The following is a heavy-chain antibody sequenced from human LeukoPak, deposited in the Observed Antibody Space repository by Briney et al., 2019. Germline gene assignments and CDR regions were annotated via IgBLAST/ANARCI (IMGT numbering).Heavy chain of an antibody. Sequence: GGCLRLSCAASGFTSSDDYMTWIRQAPGKGLEWVSYISSSGGTIYYAASVKGRFNISSDNAKNSLYVQVNGLRDDDSAVYYCARGWSTTRNNWFDPWGQGVLVTVSS. CDR1: GFTSSDDY. J-gene: IGHJ5*02. CDR2: ISSSGGTI. CDR3: ARGWSTTRNNWFDP. D-gene: IGHD1-1*01. V-gene: IGHV3-11*01.